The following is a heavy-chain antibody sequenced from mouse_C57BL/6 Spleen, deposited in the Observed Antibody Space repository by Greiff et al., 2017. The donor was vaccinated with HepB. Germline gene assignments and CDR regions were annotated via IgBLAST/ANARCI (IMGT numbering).Heavy chain of an antibody. CDR2: ISSGSSTI. D-gene: IGHD2-3*01. CDR1: GFTFSDYG. CDR3: ARCDGYYLDY. V-gene: IGHV5-17*01. J-gene: IGHJ2*01. Sequence: EVKLVESGGGLVKPGGSLKLSCAASGFTFSDYGMHWVRQAPEKGLEWVAYISSGSSTIYYADTVKGRFTISRDNAKNTLFLQMTSLRSEDTAMYYCARCDGYYLDYWGQGTTLTVSS.